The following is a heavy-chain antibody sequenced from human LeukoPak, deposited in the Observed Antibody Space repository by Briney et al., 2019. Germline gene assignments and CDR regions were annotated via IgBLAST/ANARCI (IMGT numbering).Heavy chain of an antibody. D-gene: IGHD6-13*01. CDR1: GFTFSSCG. CDR3: ARGLSGSWYVDY. Sequence: PGGSLRLSCAASGFTFSSCGMNWVRQAPGKGLEWVSSISGSSTYIYYADSVKGRFTISRDNAKNSLYLQMNSLRAEDTAVYYCARGLSGSWYVDYWGQGTLVTVSS. V-gene: IGHV3-21*01. CDR2: ISGSSTYI. J-gene: IGHJ4*02.